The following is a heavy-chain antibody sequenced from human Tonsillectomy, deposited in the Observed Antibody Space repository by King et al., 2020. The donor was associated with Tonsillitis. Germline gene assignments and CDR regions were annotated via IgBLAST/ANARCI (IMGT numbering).Heavy chain of an antibody. CDR1: GYTFTSYG. Sequence: VQLVESGAEVKKPGASVKVSCKASGYTFTSYGISWVRQAPGQGLEWMGWISTYNRYTNYAQKLQGRVTMTPDTSTRTAYMELRSLRSDDTAVYYCARVLGGLWSGPDAFDIWGQGTMVTVSS. J-gene: IGHJ3*02. D-gene: IGHD3-3*01. CDR2: ISTYNRYT. CDR3: ARVLGGLWSGPDAFDI. V-gene: IGHV1-18*01.